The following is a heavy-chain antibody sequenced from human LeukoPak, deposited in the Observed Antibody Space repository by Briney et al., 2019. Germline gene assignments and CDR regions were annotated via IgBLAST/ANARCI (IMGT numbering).Heavy chain of an antibody. CDR1: GYTFTSYG. Sequence: ASVKVSCKASGYTFTSYGISWVRQAPGQGLEWMGWISAYNGNTNYAQKLQGRVTKTTDTSTSTAYMELRSLRSDDTAVYYRAKDGIRYFDWLKDYYYYYMDVWGKGTTVTVSS. V-gene: IGHV1-18*01. J-gene: IGHJ6*03. CDR3: AKDGIRYFDWLKDYYYYYMDV. D-gene: IGHD3-9*01. CDR2: ISAYNGNT.